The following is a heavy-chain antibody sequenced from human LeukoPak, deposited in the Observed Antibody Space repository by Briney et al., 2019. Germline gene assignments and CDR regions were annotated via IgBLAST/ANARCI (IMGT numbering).Heavy chain of an antibody. J-gene: IGHJ3*02. D-gene: IGHD4-23*01. CDR1: GYTFTGYY. Sequence: ASVKVSCKASGYTFTGYYMHWVRQAPGQGLEWMGRINPNSGGTYYAQKFQGRVTMTGDKYISTAYMELSRLRSDDTAVYYCAREGGNYDGFDIWGQGTLVTVSS. CDR2: INPNSGGT. CDR3: AREGGNYDGFDI. V-gene: IGHV1-2*06.